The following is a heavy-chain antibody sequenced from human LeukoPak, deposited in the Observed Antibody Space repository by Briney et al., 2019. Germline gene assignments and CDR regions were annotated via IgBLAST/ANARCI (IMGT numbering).Heavy chain of an antibody. J-gene: IGHJ4*02. CDR1: GGSISSGGYY. Sequence: SETLSLTCTVSGGSISSGGYYWSWIRQHPGKGLEWIGYIYYSGGTYYNPSLKSRVTISVDTSKNQFSLKLSSVTAADTAVYYCARDGKTKFDYWGQGTLVTVSS. CDR2: IYYSGGT. CDR3: ARDGKTKFDY. V-gene: IGHV4-31*03.